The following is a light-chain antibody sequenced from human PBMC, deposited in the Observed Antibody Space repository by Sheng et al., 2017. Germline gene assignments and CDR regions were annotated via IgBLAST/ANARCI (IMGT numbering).Light chain of an antibody. CDR2: GAS. V-gene: IGKV3-15*01. CDR3: QQYNNWPPYS. J-gene: IGKJ2*03. CDR1: QSVSFN. Sequence: EIVMTQSPVTLSVSPGERATLSCRASQSVSFNLAWYQQRPGQVPRLLIYGASTRVTGIPARFSGSGSGTEFTLTITSLQSEDSAVYYCQQYNNWPPYSFGQGTKLEIK.